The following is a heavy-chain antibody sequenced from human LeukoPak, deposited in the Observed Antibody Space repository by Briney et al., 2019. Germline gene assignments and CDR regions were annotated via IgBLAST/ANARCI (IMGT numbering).Heavy chain of an antibody. Sequence: ESLKSSCKGSGYSFTSYWISWVRQMPGKGLEWMGRIDPSDSYTNYSPSFQGHVTISADKSISTAYLQWSSLKASDTAMYYCARPESIAAAGTPFDYWGQGTLVSVSS. CDR1: GYSFTSYW. J-gene: IGHJ4*02. V-gene: IGHV5-10-1*01. CDR2: IDPSDSYT. D-gene: IGHD6-13*01. CDR3: ARPESIAAAGTPFDY.